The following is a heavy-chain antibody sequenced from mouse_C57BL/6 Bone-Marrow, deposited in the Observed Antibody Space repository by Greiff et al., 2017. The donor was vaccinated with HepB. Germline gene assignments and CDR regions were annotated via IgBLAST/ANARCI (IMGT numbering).Heavy chain of an antibody. D-gene: IGHD1-1*02. CDR1: GYTFTSYW. V-gene: IGHV1-55*01. Sequence: VQLQHPGAELVKPGASVKMSCKASGYTFTSYWITWVKQRPGQGLEWIGDIYPGSGSTNYNEKFKSKATLTVDTSSSTAYMQLSSLTSEDSAVYYCARGTPYGEGYFDYWGQGTTLTVSS. CDR2: IYPGSGST. J-gene: IGHJ2*01. CDR3: ARGTPYGEGYFDY.